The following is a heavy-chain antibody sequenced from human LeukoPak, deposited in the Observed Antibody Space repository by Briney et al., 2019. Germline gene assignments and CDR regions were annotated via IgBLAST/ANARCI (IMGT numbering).Heavy chain of an antibody. CDR3: ARGYYGSGSYSYYFDY. CDR2: IIPIFGTA. D-gene: IGHD3-10*01. V-gene: IGHV1-69*01. J-gene: IGHJ4*02. CDR1: GGTFSSYA. Sequence: GASVKVSCKASGGTFSSYAISWVRQAPGQELEWMGGIIPIFGTANYAQKFQGRVTITADESTSTAYIELSSLRSEDTAVYYCARGYYGSGSYSYYFDYWGQGPLATVSS.